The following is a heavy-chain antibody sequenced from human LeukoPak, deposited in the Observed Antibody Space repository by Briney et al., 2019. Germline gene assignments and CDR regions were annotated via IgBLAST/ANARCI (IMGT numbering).Heavy chain of an antibody. D-gene: IGHD3-9*01. J-gene: IGHJ4*02. CDR3: ARGVYDILTGYFDY. Sequence: SETLSLTCTVSGGSISSGSYYWSWIRQPAGKGLEWIGRIYTSGSTNYNPSLKSRVTISVDTSKNQFSLKLSSVTAADTAVYYCARGVYDILTGYFDYWGQGTLVTVSS. V-gene: IGHV4-61*02. CDR2: IYTSGST. CDR1: GGSISSGSYY.